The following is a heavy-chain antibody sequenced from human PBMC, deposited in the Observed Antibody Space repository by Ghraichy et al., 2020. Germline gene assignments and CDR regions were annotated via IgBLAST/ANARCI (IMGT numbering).Heavy chain of an antibody. CDR3: ARDPRDYGDQCFDY. J-gene: IGHJ4*02. CDR2: ISYDGSNK. Sequence: GGSLRLSCAASGFTFSSYAMHWVRQAPGKGLEWVTVISYDGSNKYYADSVKGRFTISGDNSKNTLYLQMNSLRAEDTAVYYCARDPRDYGDQCFDYWGQGTLVTVSS. D-gene: IGHD4-17*01. V-gene: IGHV3-30*04. CDR1: GFTFSSYA.